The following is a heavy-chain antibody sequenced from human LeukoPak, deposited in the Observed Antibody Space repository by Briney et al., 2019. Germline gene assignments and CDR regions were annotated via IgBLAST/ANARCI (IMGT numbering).Heavy chain of an antibody. CDR1: GDSISSGGYY. D-gene: IGHD6-19*01. Sequence: PSETLSHTCTVSGDSISSGGYYWSWIRQPAGKGQEWIGHIYTSGSTNYNPSLKSRVTISVDTSKNQFSLKLSSVTAADTAVYYCSRESGWSGKFDYWGQGTLVTVSS. V-gene: IGHV4-61*09. CDR2: IYTSGST. J-gene: IGHJ4*02. CDR3: SRESGWSGKFDY.